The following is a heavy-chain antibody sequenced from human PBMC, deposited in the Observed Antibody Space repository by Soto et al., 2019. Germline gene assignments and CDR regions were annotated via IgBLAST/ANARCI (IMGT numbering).Heavy chain of an antibody. V-gene: IGHV3-23*01. CDR1: GFTFRNYA. CDR3: ARDRCSSTSCYVHYYYYYGMDV. CDR2: ISAVGGT. J-gene: IGHJ6*02. Sequence: EVQLLDSGGGLVQPGGSLRLSCAASGFTFRNYAMTWVRQAPGKGLQWVSTISAVGGTYYADSVKGRFTISRDNSKNTLYLQMNSLRAEDTAVYYCARDRCSSTSCYVHYYYYYGMDVWGQGTTVTVSS. D-gene: IGHD2-2*01.